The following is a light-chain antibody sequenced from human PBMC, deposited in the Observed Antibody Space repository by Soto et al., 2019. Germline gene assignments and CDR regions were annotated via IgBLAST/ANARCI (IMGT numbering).Light chain of an antibody. CDR1: QSVSSN. V-gene: IGKV3-15*01. J-gene: IGKJ1*01. CDR3: QQYNNWPGT. Sequence: EIEMTQSPATLSVSPGERATLSCRASQSVSSNFAWYQQKPGQAPRLLIYGASTRATGIPARFSGSGSGTEFTLTISSLQSEDFAVYYCQQYNNWPGTFGQGTKVEIK. CDR2: GAS.